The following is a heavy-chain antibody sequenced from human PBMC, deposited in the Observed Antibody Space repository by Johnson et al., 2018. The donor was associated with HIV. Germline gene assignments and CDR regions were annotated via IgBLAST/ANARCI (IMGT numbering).Heavy chain of an antibody. J-gene: IGHJ3*02. CDR2: ASGSGGTT. CDR3: AKAGGHCIGGMCYDAFDI. D-gene: IGHD2-15*01. Sequence: VQLVESGGRVVQPGGSLRLSCAASGFTFSSYAVSWVRQAPGQGLEWVSGASGSGGTTYYADSVPGRFTLSRANARDTLYLQMNSLRAEDTAVYYCAKAGGHCIGGMCYDAFDIWGQGTMVTVSS. CDR1: GFTFSSYA. V-gene: IGHV3-23*04.